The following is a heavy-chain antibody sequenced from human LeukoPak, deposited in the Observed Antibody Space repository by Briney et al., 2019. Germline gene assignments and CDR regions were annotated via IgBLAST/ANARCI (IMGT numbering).Heavy chain of an antibody. CDR3: ARVWFGESQGAFDI. J-gene: IGHJ3*02. Sequence: SETLSLTCAVSGGSISSGGYSWSWIRQPPGKGLDWIGYIHHSGSTYYNPSLKSRVTISVDRSKNQFSLKLSSVTAADTAVYYSARVWFGESQGAFDIWGQGTMVTVSS. D-gene: IGHD3-10*01. V-gene: IGHV4-30-2*01. CDR2: IHHSGST. CDR1: GGSISSGGYS.